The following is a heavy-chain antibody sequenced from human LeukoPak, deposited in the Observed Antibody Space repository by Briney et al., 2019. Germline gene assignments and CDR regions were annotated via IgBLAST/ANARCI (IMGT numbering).Heavy chain of an antibody. CDR1: GFTFSSYA. CDR2: ISGSGGST. V-gene: IGHV3-23*01. CDR3: AVTATPPQSQLLLGYYYYGMDV. J-gene: IGHJ6*02. Sequence: GGSLRLSCAASGFTFSSYAMSWVRQAPGKGLEWVSAISGSGGSTYYADSVKGRFTISRDNSKNTLYLQMNRLRAEDTAVYYCAVTATPPQSQLLLGYYYYGMDVWGQGTTVTVSS. D-gene: IGHD2-2*01.